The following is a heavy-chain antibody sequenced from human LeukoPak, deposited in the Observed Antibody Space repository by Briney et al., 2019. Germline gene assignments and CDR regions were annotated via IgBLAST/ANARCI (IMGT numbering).Heavy chain of an antibody. D-gene: IGHD6-19*01. CDR1: EFTFSTYW. V-gene: IGHV3-7*03. CDR2: IKGDGSEK. CDR3: AREFNIAVAGIYTGFDI. Sequence: GGSLRLSCAASEFTFSTYWMAWVRQAPGKGLEWVANIKGDGSEKRYVGSVKGRFTISRDNAKNSLYQQMNGLRADDTAVYYCAREFNIAVAGIYTGFDIWGQGTMVTVSS. J-gene: IGHJ3*02.